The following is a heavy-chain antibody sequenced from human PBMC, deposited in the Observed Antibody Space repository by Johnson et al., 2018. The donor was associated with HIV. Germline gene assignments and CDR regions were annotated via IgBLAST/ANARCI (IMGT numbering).Heavy chain of an antibody. J-gene: IGHJ3*02. CDR1: GFTFSSYW. CDR3: ARGGYSPDDAFDI. V-gene: IGHV3-23*04. D-gene: IGHD5-18*01. CDR2: ISGSGSST. Sequence: VQLVESGGGLVQPGGSLRLSCAASGFTFSSYWMSWVCQAPGKGLEWVSAISGSGSSTYYADSVKGRFTISRDNSKNTLYLQMNSLRAEDTAVYYCARGGYSPDDAFDIWGQGTMVTVSS.